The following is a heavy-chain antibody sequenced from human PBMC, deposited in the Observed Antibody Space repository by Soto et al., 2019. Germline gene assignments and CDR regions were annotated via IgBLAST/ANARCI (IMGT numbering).Heavy chain of an antibody. V-gene: IGHV4-39*01. J-gene: IGHJ4*02. CDR1: GPSVTNSSYY. CDR2: VYYRGRS. Sequence: PSETLSLTCNVSGPSVTNSSYYSGWIRQSPGKGLEWIGSVYYRGRSYSKSSVKSRVNISVDTSKNRFSLSLNSVTASDTAVYFCVSQRTTVPTQAYFDYWGPGALVTVSS. D-gene: IGHD4-17*01. CDR3: VSQRTTVPTQAYFDY.